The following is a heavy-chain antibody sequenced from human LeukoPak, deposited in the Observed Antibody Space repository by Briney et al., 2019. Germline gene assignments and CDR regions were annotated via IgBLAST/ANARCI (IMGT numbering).Heavy chain of an antibody. J-gene: IGHJ6*03. D-gene: IGHD5-18*01. CDR2: IIPILGTA. Sequence: GASVKVSCKASGGTFSSYAISWVRQAPGQGLEWMGGIIPILGTANYAQKFQGRVTITADKSTSTAYMELSSLRSEDTAVYYCARGGYSYGTTLADYYYYYMDVWGKGTTVTVSS. CDR1: GGTFSSYA. CDR3: ARGGYSYGTTLADYYYYYMDV. V-gene: IGHV1-69*10.